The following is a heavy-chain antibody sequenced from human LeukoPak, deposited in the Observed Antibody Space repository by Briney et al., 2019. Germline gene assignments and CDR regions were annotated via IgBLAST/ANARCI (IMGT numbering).Heavy chain of an antibody. J-gene: IGHJ6*02. CDR2: IYYSGST. CDR1: GGSISSGGYY. CDR3: ARTTVTTFYYYGMDV. V-gene: IGHV4-31*03. Sequence: SETLSLTCTVSGGSISSGGYYWSWIRQHPGKGLEWIGYIYYSGSTYYNPSLKSRVTISVDTSKNQFSLKLSSVTAADTAVYYCARTTVTTFYYYGMDVWGQGTTVAVSS. D-gene: IGHD4-17*01.